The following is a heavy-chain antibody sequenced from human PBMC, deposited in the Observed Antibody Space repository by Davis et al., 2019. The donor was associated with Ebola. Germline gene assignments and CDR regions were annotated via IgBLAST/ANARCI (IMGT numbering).Heavy chain of an antibody. CDR2: INHSGST. D-gene: IGHD5-12*01. CDR1: GGSFSGYY. CDR3: ARGRGWLRCIGP. Sequence: SQTLSLTCAVHGGSFSGYYWSWIRQPPGKGLEWIGEINHSGSTNYNPSLKSRVTISVDTSKNQFSLKLSSVTAADTAVYYCARGRGWLRCIGPLGQGTLVTVSS. V-gene: IGHV4-34*01. J-gene: IGHJ5*02.